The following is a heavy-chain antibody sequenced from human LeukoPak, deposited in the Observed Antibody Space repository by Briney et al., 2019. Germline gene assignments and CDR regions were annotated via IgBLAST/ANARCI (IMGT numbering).Heavy chain of an antibody. Sequence: PGGSLRLSCAASGFTVSSNEMSWVRQAPGKGLEWVSSISGGSTYYADSRKGRFTLSRDNSKNTLHLQMNSLRAEDTAVYYCKKDLAIAAVQYDYWGQGTLVTVSS. D-gene: IGHD6-13*01. CDR2: ISGGST. V-gene: IGHV3-38-3*01. J-gene: IGHJ4*02. CDR1: GFTVSSNE. CDR3: KKDLAIAAVQYDY.